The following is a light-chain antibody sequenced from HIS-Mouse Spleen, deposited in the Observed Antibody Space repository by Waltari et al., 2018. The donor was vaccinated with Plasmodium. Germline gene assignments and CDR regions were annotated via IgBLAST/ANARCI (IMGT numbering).Light chain of an antibody. CDR2: VAS. V-gene: IGKV1-39*01. Sequence: DIQMTQSPSSLSASVGARVTIPCRASQSISNYLNWYQQKPGKAPKFLIYVASTLQSGFPSRFRGSGSGTDFTFTISSLQPEDFATDYCQQSYSTGTFGQGTKVEIK. CDR3: QQSYSTGT. J-gene: IGKJ1*01. CDR1: QSISNY.